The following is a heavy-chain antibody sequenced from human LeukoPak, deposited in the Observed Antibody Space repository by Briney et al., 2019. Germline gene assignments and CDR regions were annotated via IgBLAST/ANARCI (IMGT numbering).Heavy chain of an antibody. J-gene: IGHJ4*02. CDR3: ARNLNSPIAVAGSDY. D-gene: IGHD6-19*01. CDR1: GFTFSNSD. CDR2: ITPSSTYI. Sequence: GGSLRLSCAASGFTFSNSDMEWVRQAPGKGLEWVSSITPSSTYIYYAESMRGRFTVSRDNAKNSLYLQMNSLTAEDTAVYYCARNLNSPIAVAGSDYWGRGTLVTVSS. V-gene: IGHV3-21*01.